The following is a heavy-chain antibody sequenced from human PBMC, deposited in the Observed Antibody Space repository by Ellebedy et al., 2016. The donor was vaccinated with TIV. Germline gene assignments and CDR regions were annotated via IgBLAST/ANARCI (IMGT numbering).Heavy chain of an antibody. CDR2: ICNTGGCT. Sequence: GESLKISCAASGFTFSSYAMSWVRQAPGKGLEWVSGICNTGGCTYYADSVKGRFTISRDNSKYTLNLQMNSLRAEDTAMYYCARGMIAAATWGQGILVTVSS. CDR1: GFTFSSYA. J-gene: IGHJ5*02. CDR3: ARGMIAAAT. D-gene: IGHD3-16*01. V-gene: IGHV3-23*01.